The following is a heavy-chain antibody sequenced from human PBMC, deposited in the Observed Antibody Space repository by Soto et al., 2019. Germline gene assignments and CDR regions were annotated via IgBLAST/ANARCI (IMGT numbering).Heavy chain of an antibody. J-gene: IGHJ4*02. CDR2: INAGNGNT. Sequence: ASVKGSCKAAGYRFTSYARRWGSQEPGQRLEWMGWINAGNGNTKYSQKFQGRVTITRDTSASTAYMELSSLRSEDTAVYYCARAAVVPAAIPYFDYWGQGTLVTSPQ. CDR1: GYRFTSYA. D-gene: IGHD2-2*01. CDR3: ARAAVVPAAIPYFDY. V-gene: IGHV1-3*01.